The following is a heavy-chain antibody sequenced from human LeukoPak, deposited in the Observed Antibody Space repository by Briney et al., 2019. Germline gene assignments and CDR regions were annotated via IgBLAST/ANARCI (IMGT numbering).Heavy chain of an antibody. J-gene: IGHJ3*02. CDR2: IYYSGST. D-gene: IGHD4-17*01. CDR1: GGSISSYY. Sequence: SETLSLTCTVPGGSISSYYWSWIRQPPGKGLEWIGYIYYSGSTNYNPSLKSRVTISVDTSKNRFSLKLSSVTAADTAVYYCAREDGDRPNAFDIWGQGTMVTVSS. V-gene: IGHV4-59*01. CDR3: AREDGDRPNAFDI.